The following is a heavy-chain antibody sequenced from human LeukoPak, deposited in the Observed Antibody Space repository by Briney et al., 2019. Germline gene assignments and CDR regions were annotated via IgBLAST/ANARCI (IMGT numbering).Heavy chain of an antibody. Sequence: GGSLRLSCAASELTVTSNYMSWVRQAPGKGLQWVSVIYPGGDIYYADSVKGRFTISRDNSKNTLYLQMNSLRAEDTAVYYCVCDDSSGYYYVVYWGQGTLVTVSS. CDR3: VCDDSSGYYYVVY. CDR1: ELTVTSNY. D-gene: IGHD3-22*01. V-gene: IGHV3-53*05. J-gene: IGHJ4*02. CDR2: IYPGGDI.